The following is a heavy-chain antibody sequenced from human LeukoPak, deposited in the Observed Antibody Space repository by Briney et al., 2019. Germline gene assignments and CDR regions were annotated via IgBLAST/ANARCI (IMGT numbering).Heavy chain of an antibody. J-gene: IGHJ5*02. CDR3: ARTLNRLRGFDP. CDR1: SWTFISSW. CDR2: IFPGDSET. Sequence: GESLQISCEDSSWTFISSWVGWVRKMPGKGLEWMGIIFPGDSETRYSPTFQGQVTISADKSTNTVYLQWGSLKASDTAIYYCARTLNRLRGFDPWGQGTLVTV. V-gene: IGHV5-51*01.